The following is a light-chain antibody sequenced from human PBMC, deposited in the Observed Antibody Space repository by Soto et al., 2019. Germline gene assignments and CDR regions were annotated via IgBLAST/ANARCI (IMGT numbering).Light chain of an antibody. CDR3: QQYGSSAFT. CDR2: GAS. J-gene: IGKJ3*01. Sequence: EIVLTQSPGTLSLSPGEGATLSCRASQTVRSNYLAWYQQQPGQAPRLLIYGASSRVTGIPDRFSASGSGTDFTLTISRLEPEDFAVYYCQQYGSSAFTFGPGTKVEIK. V-gene: IGKV3-20*01. CDR1: QTVRSNY.